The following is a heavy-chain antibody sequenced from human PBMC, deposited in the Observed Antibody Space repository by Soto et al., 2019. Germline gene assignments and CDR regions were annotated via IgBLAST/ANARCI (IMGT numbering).Heavy chain of an antibody. J-gene: IGHJ3*02. D-gene: IGHD3-22*01. CDR3: ARDLEYYYDSSGPSDAFDI. Sequence: ASVKVSCKASGYTFTSYGISWVRQAPGQGLDWMGWISAYNGNTNYAQKLQGRVTMTTDTSTSTAYMELRSLRSDDTAVYYCARDLEYYYDSSGPSDAFDIWGQGTMVTVSS. CDR1: GYTFTSYG. V-gene: IGHV1-18*01. CDR2: ISAYNGNT.